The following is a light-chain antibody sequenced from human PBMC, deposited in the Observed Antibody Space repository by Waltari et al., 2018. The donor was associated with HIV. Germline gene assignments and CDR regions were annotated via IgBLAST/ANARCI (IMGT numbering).Light chain of an antibody. CDR3: AAWDDSLNGYV. V-gene: IGLV1-44*01. CDR1: SSTLGSIT. Sequence: QSVLTQPPSASGTPGQRVTNSCSRSSSTLGSITVNWYQQFPGTAPKLLIYSNNKRPSGVPDRFSGSKSGTSASLAISGLQSEDEADYYCAAWDDSLNGYVFGTGTKVTVL. CDR2: SNN. J-gene: IGLJ1*01.